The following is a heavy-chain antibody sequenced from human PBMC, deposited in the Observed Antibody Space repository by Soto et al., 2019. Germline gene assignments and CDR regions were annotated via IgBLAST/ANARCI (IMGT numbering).Heavy chain of an antibody. CDR2: INAGTGNR. CDR3: ATDPFYYSSGYYSLYFDY. CDR1: GYSLTNFA. J-gene: IGHJ4*02. D-gene: IGHD3-22*01. V-gene: IGHV1-3*01. Sequence: ASVKVSCKASGYSLTNFAMHWVRQAPGQRLEWMGWINAGTGNRKYSQKFQDRVTITRDTSASTTYMELSSLISEDTAVYYCATDPFYYSSGYYSLYFDYWGQGTLVTVSS.